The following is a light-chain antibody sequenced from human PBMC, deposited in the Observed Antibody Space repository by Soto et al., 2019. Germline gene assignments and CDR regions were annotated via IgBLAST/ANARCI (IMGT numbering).Light chain of an antibody. J-gene: IGKJ2*01. CDR3: HQRSNWPLYT. CDR1: QSVSNY. V-gene: IGKV3-11*01. CDR2: DAS. Sequence: EIVLTQSPATLSLSPGERATLSCRASQSVSNYVAWYQQKPGQAPRLLIHDASNRASGIPARFSGSGSGTDFTLTISSLETEDFAVYYCHQRSNWPLYTFGQGTKLEIK.